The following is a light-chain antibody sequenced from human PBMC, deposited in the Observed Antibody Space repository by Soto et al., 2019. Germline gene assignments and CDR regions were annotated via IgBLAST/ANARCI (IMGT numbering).Light chain of an antibody. J-gene: IGKJ1*01. CDR2: DAS. CDR1: QSVSNN. V-gene: IGKV3-15*01. Sequence: EIAMTQSPATLSVSPGEKATLSCRASQSVSNNLAWYQQKPGQAPRLLIFDASTRATGIPARFSGSGSGTEFTLTISSLQSQDFAIYYCQQYNNWPRTFGQGTKVEVK. CDR3: QQYNNWPRT.